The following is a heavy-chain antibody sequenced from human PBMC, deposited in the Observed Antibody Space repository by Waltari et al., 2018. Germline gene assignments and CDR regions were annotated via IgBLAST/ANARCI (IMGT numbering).Heavy chain of an antibody. J-gene: IGHJ3*02. CDR1: GYRFTSYW. V-gene: IGHV5-10-1*03. CDR2: IDPSDSYT. Sequence: EVQLVQSGAEVKKPGASLRISCKGSGYRFTSYWISWGRQMPGKGLEWMGRIDPSDSYTNYSPSFQGHVTISADKSISTAYLQWSSLKASDTAMYYCARGSGSLLSAFDIWGQGTMVTVSS. CDR3: ARGSGSLLSAFDI. D-gene: IGHD1-26*01.